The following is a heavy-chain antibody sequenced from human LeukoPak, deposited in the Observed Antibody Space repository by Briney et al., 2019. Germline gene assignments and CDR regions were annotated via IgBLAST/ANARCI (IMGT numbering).Heavy chain of an antibody. Sequence: ASVKVSCKASGYSFTGYYIHWVRQAPGQGLEWMGWINPNSGGTNYAQKFQGWVTMTRDTSISTAYMELSRLRSDDTAVYYCAREGYSYGYIDYWGQGTLVTVSS. CDR1: GYSFTGYY. CDR3: AREGYSYGYIDY. CDR2: INPNSGGT. J-gene: IGHJ4*02. V-gene: IGHV1-2*04. D-gene: IGHD5-18*01.